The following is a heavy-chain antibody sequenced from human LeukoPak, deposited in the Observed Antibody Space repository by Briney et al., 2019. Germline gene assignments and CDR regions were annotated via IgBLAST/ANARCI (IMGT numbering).Heavy chain of an antibody. CDR2: IYWDDDK. V-gene: IGHV2-5*02. CDR1: GFSLSTSGVG. CDR3: AHRRGAAALLAPRVFDP. D-gene: IGHD6-13*01. J-gene: IGHJ5*02. Sequence: SGPTLVKPTQTLTLTCTFSGFSLSTSGVGVGWIRQPPGKALEWLALIYWDDDKRYSPSLKSRLTITKDTSKNQVVLTMTNMDPVDTATYYCAHRRGAAALLAPRVFDPWGQGTLVTVSS.